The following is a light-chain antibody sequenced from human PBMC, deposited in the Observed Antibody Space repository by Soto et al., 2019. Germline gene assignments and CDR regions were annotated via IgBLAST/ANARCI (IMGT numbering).Light chain of an antibody. J-gene: IGKJ5*01. CDR3: QQYNNWPPIT. Sequence: DIVMTQSPATLSVSPGERATLSCRASRTVSINLAWYQQKPGQAPRLLLYGASTRVTGVPARFSGSGSGTEFTLTISRLQSEDFALYYCQQYNNWPPITFGQGTRLEIK. V-gene: IGKV3-15*01. CDR2: GAS. CDR1: RTVSIN.